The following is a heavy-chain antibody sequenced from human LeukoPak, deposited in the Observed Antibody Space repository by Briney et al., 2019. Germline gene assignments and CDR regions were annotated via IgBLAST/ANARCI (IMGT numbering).Heavy chain of an antibody. Sequence: GGSLRLSCAASGFTFSSYWMSWVRQAPGKGLEWVANIKQDGSEKYYVDSVKGRFTISRDNAKNSLYLQMNSLRAEDTAVYYCARESGWGLPHAFDFWGQGTMVAVSS. V-gene: IGHV3-7*01. CDR2: IKQDGSEK. CDR3: ARESGWGLPHAFDF. D-gene: IGHD3-3*01. CDR1: GFTFSSYW. J-gene: IGHJ3*01.